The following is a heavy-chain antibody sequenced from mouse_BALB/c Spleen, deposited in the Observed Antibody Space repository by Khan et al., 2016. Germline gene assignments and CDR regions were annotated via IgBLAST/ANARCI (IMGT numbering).Heavy chain of an antibody. CDR1: GYTFTNYG. J-gene: IGHJ4*01. D-gene: IGHD2-10*02. CDR2: INTNTGAP. Sequence: QIQLVQSGPELKKPGETVKISCKASGYTFTNYGVHWVKQAPGKGLKWMGWINTNTGAPTYAEAFKGRFAFSLDTSATTAFLQLDNLKNEDTATYFCGRWYGNYAFDYWGQGTSVTVSS. CDR3: GRWYGNYAFDY. V-gene: IGHV9-3*02.